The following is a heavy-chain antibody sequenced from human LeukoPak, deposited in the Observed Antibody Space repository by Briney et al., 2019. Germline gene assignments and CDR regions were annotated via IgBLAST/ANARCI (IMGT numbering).Heavy chain of an antibody. CDR2: IIGSGGST. V-gene: IGHV3-23*01. Sequence: SGGSLRLSRAASGFPLSNFAVRWVRQAPGKGLEWVSAIIGSGGSTYYADSVTGRFPISRDNSKNTLLLQMNSLRAEDTAVYYCAKSPAVDAAFDIWGQGTMVTVSS. CDR1: GFPLSNFA. J-gene: IGHJ3*02. D-gene: IGHD4-23*01. CDR3: AKSPAVDAAFDI.